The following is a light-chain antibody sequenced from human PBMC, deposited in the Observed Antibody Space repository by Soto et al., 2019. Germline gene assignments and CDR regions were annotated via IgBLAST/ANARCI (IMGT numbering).Light chain of an antibody. CDR1: QSISNY. J-gene: IGKJ4*01. Sequence: DIQMTQSPSSLSASVGDMFAITCRASQSISNYLAWYQQKPGKDPKLLVYAASTLQSGAPSRFSGSGSGTDFLLTINSPQPEDVATSYCQKCGVVPFTFGGGTKVEI. V-gene: IGKV1-27*01. CDR3: QKCGVVPFT. CDR2: AAS.